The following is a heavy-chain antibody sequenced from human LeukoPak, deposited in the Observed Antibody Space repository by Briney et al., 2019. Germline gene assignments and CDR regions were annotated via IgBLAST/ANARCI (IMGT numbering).Heavy chain of an antibody. CDR1: GGSISSHY. J-gene: IGHJ4*02. D-gene: IGHD5-18*01. Sequence: SESLSLTCTVSGGSISSHYWSWIRQPPGKGLEWMGYIYDSGSTNYNSSLKSRATISVDTSRNQFSLMLSSVTAADTAVYYCARVLRGYSYGVFDCWGQGTLVTVSS. CDR3: ARVLRGYSYGVFDC. V-gene: IGHV4-59*11. CDR2: IYDSGST.